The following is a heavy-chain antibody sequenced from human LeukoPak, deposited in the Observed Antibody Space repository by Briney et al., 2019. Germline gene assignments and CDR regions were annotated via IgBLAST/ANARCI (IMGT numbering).Heavy chain of an antibody. D-gene: IGHD1-1*01. V-gene: IGHV3-23*01. CDR2: ISGSGVAT. CDR3: AKDPVWNPSYYYYYMDV. CDR1: GFIFNNYA. J-gene: IGHJ6*03. Sequence: GGSLRLSCAVSGFIFNNYAMNWVRQAPGEGLEWVSGISGSGVATYYADSVKGRFTISRDNSKNTLYLQMNSLRAEDTAIYYCAKDPVWNPSYYYYYMDVWGKGTTVTVSS.